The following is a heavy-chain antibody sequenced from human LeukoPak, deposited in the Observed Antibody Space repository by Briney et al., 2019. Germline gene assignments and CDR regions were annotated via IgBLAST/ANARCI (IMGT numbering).Heavy chain of an antibody. V-gene: IGHV3-49*04. Sequence: PGGSLRLSCTASGFTFGDYAMSWVRQAPGKGLEWVGFTRSKRYGGATEYAASVKGRFTISRDDSKSVAYLHMNSLKTEDTAVYYCTRDILSGWYYFDFWGQGTLVTVSS. CDR3: TRDILSGWYYFDF. CDR2: TRSKRYGGAT. D-gene: IGHD6-19*01. CDR1: GFTFGDYA. J-gene: IGHJ4*02.